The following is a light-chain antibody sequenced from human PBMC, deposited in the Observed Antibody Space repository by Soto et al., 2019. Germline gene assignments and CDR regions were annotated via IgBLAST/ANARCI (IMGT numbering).Light chain of an antibody. CDR1: QSVGNN. J-gene: IGKJ2*01. Sequence: EIVMTQSPATLSVSPGERATLSCRASQSVGNNLAWYQRKPGQAPRILIYGASARATGIPARFSGSGSGTEFTLTISSLQSEDFAIYYCQHYNNWPRTFGQGTKLEIK. V-gene: IGKV3-15*01. CDR3: QHYNNWPRT. CDR2: GAS.